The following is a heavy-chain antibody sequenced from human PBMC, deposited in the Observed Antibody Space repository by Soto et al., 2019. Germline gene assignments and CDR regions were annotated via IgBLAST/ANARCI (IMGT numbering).Heavy chain of an antibody. V-gene: IGHV3-33*05. CDR1: GFTFSAYV. CDR3: ARVCGGDCGNAFDV. J-gene: IGHJ3*01. CDR2: ISFDSRDK. D-gene: IGHD2-21*02. Sequence: ESGGGVVQPGRSLRLSCAAAGFTFSAYVIHWVRQAPGKGLEWVATISFDSRDKLYVDSMNGRLTISRENSRNTVYLQMDSLRAEDTAVYPCARVCGGDCGNAFDVWGQGTVVAVSP.